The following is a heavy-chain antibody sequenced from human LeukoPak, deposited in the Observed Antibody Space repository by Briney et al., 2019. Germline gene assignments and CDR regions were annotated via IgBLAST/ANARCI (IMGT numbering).Heavy chain of an antibody. J-gene: IGHJ4*02. CDR1: GFTFSSYA. D-gene: IGHD1-26*01. CDR3: AKTQWKVGATDYFDY. CDR2: ISGSGGST. V-gene: IGHV3-23*01. Sequence: PGGSLRLSCAASGFTFSSYALSWVRQAPGKGLEWVSSISGSGGSTFYADSVKGRFTISRDNSKNMMFLQMDSLRAEDTAVYYCAKTQWKVGATDYFDYWGQGILVTVSS.